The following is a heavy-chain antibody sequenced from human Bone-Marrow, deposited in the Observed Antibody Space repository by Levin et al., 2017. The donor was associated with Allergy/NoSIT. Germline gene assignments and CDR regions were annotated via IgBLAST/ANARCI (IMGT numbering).Heavy chain of an antibody. V-gene: IGHV3-23*01. CDR1: GFTFSRYT. CDR3: AKDAHASPYYYDGSGYYQCEYFDS. J-gene: IGHJ4*02. Sequence: GGSLRLSCVASGFTFSRYTMSWVRQAPGKGLEWVSFISDSGSNAYYADSVRGRFTISRDNSKKTLYLQMNSLRDGDSAVYYCAKDAHASPYYYDGSGYYQCEYFDSWGQGTLVTVSS. CDR2: ISDSGSNA. D-gene: IGHD3-22*01.